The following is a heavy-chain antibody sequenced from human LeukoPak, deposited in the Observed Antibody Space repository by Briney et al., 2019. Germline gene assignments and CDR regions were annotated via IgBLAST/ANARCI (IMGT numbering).Heavy chain of an antibody. V-gene: IGHV3-53*01. CDR2: IYSGGST. J-gene: IGHJ6*02. Sequence: PGGSLRLSCAASGFTVSSNYMSWVRKAPGKGLEWVSVIYSGGSTYYADSVKGRFTISRDNSKNTLYLQMNSLRAEDTAVYYCARAGTVRGYSYVSGMDVWGQGTTVTVSS. CDR3: ARAGTVRGYSYVSGMDV. CDR1: GFTVSSNY. D-gene: IGHD5-18*01.